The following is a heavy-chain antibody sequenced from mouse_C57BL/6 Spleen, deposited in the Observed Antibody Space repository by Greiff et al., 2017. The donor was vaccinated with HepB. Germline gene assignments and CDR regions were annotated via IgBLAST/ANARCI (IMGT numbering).Heavy chain of an antibody. D-gene: IGHD1-1*01. CDR2: IDPSDSYT. Sequence: QVQLQQPGAELVMPRASVKLSCKASGYTFTRYWLHWVKQRPGPGLEWIGEIDPSDSYTNYNQKFKGKSTLTVDKSSSTAYMQLSSLTSEDSAVYYCARGEYYGSSSAWFAYWCQGTLVTVSA. CDR1: GYTFTRYW. CDR3: ARGEYYGSSSAWFAY. J-gene: IGHJ3*01. V-gene: IGHV1-69*01.